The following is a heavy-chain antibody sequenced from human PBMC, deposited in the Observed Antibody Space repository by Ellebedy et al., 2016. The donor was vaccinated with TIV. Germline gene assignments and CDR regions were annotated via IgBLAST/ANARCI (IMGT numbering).Heavy chain of an antibody. V-gene: IGHV3-21*06. J-gene: IGHJ4*02. D-gene: IGHD3-22*01. CDR1: GFTFSRYS. CDR3: ARAKFEYYDTSGVFDY. Sequence: GESLKISCAASGFTFSRYSMNWVRQAPGQGLEWVSSISSSTTDIHYSDSVKGRFTISRDNAENSLYLQMNSLRDEDTAIYYCARAKFEYYDTSGVFDYWGQGTLVTVSS. CDR2: ISSSTTDI.